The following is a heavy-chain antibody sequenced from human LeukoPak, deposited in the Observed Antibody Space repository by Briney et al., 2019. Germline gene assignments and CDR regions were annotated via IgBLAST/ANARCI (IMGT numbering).Heavy chain of an antibody. CDR3: ARDGRPYCGGDCYSDY. CDR2: ISGYNGNT. V-gene: IGHV1-18*04. CDR1: GYTVTSYA. J-gene: IGHJ4*02. D-gene: IGHD2-21*02. Sequence: VASVKFSCHASGYTVTSYAISWVRQATGQGLDWIGWISGYNGNTTSAQQFQGSVIMTTDTSTSTAYMELRSLRSDDAAVYCCARDGRPYCGGDCYSDYWGQGTLVTVSS.